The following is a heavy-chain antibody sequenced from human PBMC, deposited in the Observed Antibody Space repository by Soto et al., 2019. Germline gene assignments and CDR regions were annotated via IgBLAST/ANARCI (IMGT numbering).Heavy chain of an antibody. D-gene: IGHD3-16*01. Sequence: TLSLTCTVSGGSISRGGYYWSWIRQHPGKGLEWIGYIYYSGSTYYNPSLKSRVTISVDTSKNQFSLKLSSVTAADTAVYYCARDSLMITFGGYIHYENHSYYSGMDVWGQGTTVTVSS. CDR1: GGSISRGGYY. CDR3: ARDSLMITFGGYIHYENHSYYSGMDV. CDR2: IYYSGST. J-gene: IGHJ6*02. V-gene: IGHV4-31*03.